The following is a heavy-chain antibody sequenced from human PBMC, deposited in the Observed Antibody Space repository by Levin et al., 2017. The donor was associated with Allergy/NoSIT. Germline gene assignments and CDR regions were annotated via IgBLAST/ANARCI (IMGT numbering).Heavy chain of an antibody. D-gene: IGHD3-10*01. CDR3: AKDAKPSVTWYGGVDV. V-gene: IGHV3-23*01. CDR2: ISGSGDLT. J-gene: IGHJ6*01. Sequence: PGESLKISCAASGFTFSPYAMSWVRQAPGKGLEWVSAISGSGDLTYYADSVKGRFTISRDNSKNTLYLQMNRLRAEDTAIYYCAKDAKPSVTWYGGVDVWGQGTTVTVSS. CDR1: GFTFSPYA.